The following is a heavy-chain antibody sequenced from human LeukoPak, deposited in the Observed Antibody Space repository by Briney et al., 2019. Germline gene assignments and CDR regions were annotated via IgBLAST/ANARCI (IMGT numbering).Heavy chain of an antibody. CDR3: AKDGRDGYNHPSYYFDS. Sequence: GRSLRLSCAASGFTFSNYGIHWVRQAPRKGLEWVAVISYDGSNKYYADSVKGRFTISRDNSKNTLYLQMNSLRAEDTALYYCAKDGRDGYNHPSYYFDSWGQGTLVTVSS. V-gene: IGHV3-30*18. CDR1: GFTFSNYG. J-gene: IGHJ4*02. CDR2: ISYDGSNK. D-gene: IGHD5-24*01.